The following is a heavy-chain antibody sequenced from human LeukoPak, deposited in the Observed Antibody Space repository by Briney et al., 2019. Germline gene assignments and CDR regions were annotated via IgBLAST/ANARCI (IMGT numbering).Heavy chain of an antibody. J-gene: IGHJ4*02. CDR1: GFTFSDFW. V-gene: IGHV3-7*01. CDR3: ARDVGRGWFDY. D-gene: IGHD6-19*01. Sequence: PGGSLRLSCSASGFTFSDFWMTWVRQAPGKGLEWVGNINRDGSDKSSVDSVDSVKGRFTISRDNAKNSVYLHMNGLRAEDTAVYYCARDVGRGWFDYWGQESLVTVSS. CDR2: INRDGSDK.